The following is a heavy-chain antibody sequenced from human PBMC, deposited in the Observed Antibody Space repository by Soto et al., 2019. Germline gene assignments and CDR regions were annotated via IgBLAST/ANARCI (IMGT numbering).Heavy chain of an antibody. D-gene: IGHD2-2*01. J-gene: IGHJ6*02. CDR3: ARSIAYCSSTSCPDYYYYGMEV. CDR2: ISYDGSNK. V-gene: IGHV3-30-3*01. Sequence: LILSCAASGFTFRSYAMHWVRQAPGKGLEWVAVISYDGSNKYYADSVKGRFTISRDNSKNTLYLQMNSLRAEDTAGYYCARSIAYCSSTSCPDYYYYGMEVLGQGTMVNVSS. CDR1: GFTFRSYA.